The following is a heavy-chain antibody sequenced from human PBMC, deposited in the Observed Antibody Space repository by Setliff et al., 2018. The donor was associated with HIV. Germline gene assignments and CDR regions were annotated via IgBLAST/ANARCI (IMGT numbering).Heavy chain of an antibody. Sequence: GASVKVSCKASGYTFTNYDINWVRQAPGQGLEWMGIITPSDSYTVYAQKFQGRVTMTRDTSTSTVYMELSSLRSDDTAVYYCARDNIIWSKDYWGQGTLVTVSS. CDR3: ARDNIIWSKDY. CDR1: GYTFTNYD. J-gene: IGHJ4*02. CDR2: ITPSDSYT. D-gene: IGHD3-10*01. V-gene: IGHV1-46*01.